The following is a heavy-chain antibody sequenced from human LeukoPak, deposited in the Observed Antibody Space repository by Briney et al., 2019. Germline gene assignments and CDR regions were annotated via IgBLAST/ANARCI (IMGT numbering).Heavy chain of an antibody. CDR3: ASLGDYDSSGYRYFDL. V-gene: IGHV4-59*01. CDR1: GRSISSYY. J-gene: IGHJ2*01. D-gene: IGHD3-22*01. Sequence: SETLSLTCTVSGRSISSYYWSWIRQPPGRGLEWIGYIYYSGSTNYNPSLKSRATISVDTSKNQFSLKLGSVTAADTAVYYCASLGDYDSSGYRYFDLWGRGTLVTVSS. CDR2: IYYSGST.